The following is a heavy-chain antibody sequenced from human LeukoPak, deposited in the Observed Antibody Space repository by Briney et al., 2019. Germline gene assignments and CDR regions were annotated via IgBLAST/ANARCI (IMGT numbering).Heavy chain of an antibody. J-gene: IGHJ4*02. Sequence: GGSLRLSCAASGFTFSSYAMHWVRQAPGKGLEWVAVISYDGSNKYYADSVKGRFTISRDNSKNTLYLQMNSLRAEDTAVYYCARGANAYDSSGPLDYWGQGTLVTVSS. CDR1: GFTFSSYA. V-gene: IGHV3-30-3*01. CDR3: ARGANAYDSSGPLDY. D-gene: IGHD3-22*01. CDR2: ISYDGSNK.